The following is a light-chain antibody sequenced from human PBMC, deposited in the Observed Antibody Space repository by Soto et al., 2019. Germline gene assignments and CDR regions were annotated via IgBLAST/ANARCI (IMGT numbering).Light chain of an antibody. CDR1: QSVSSK. CDR2: GAS. CDR3: QQYNNWPPVT. J-gene: IGKJ4*01. Sequence: EIVMTQSPATLSVSPGERATLSCRASQSVSSKLAWYQQKPGQAPRLLIYGASTRATGIPARFSGSGSGTEFTLTISSLQSEDFALYYCQQYNNWPPVTFGGGTKVEIK. V-gene: IGKV3-15*01.